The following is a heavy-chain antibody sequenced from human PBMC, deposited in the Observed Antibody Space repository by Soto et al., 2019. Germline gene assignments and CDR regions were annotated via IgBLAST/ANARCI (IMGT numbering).Heavy chain of an antibody. J-gene: IGHJ5*02. V-gene: IGHV3-48*01. CDR3: AREQYYDFWSGYSPVKFDP. D-gene: IGHD3-3*01. CDR2: ISSSSSTI. Sequence: GGSLRLSCAASGFTFSSYSMNWVRQAPGKGLEWVSYISSSSSTIYYADSVKGRFTISRDNAKNSLYLQMNSLRAEDTAVYYCAREQYYDFWSGYSPVKFDPWGQGTLVTVSS. CDR1: GFTFSSYS.